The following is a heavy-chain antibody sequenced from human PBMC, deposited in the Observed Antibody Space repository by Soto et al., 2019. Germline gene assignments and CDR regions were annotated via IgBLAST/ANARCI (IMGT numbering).Heavy chain of an antibody. CDR1: GGSISSSSYY. D-gene: IGHD5-18*01. Sequence: PSETLSLTCTVSGGSISSSSYYWGWIRQPPGKGLEWIGSIYYSGSTYYNPSLKSRVTISVDTSKNQFSLKLSSVTAADTAVYYCFYGYAIDRDLFAFWSQGTSDIGSS. CDR2: IYYSGST. V-gene: IGHV4-39*01. J-gene: IGHJ4*02. CDR3: FYGYAIDRDLFAF.